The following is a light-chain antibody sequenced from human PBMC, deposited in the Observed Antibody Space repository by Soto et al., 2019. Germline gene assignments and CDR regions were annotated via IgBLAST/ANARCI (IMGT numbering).Light chain of an antibody. CDR3: QPYNSYSEA. J-gene: IGKJ1*01. V-gene: IGKV1-16*01. Sequence: DIQMTESPSSLSASVVYSFTISFLSSQSISRYLNWYQQKPGKAPKLLIFSASGLQSGVPSRFSGSGSGTEFTLTISSLQPDDFATYYCQPYNSYSEAFGQGTKVDNQ. CDR1: QSISRY. CDR2: SAS.